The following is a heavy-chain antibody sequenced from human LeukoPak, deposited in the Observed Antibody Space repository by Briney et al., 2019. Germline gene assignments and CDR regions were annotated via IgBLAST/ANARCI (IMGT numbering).Heavy chain of an antibody. J-gene: IGHJ4*02. CDR1: GFTFSSYG. CDR3: ARVMSSSWYGDY. Sequence: GGSLRLSCAASGFTFSSYGMHWVRQAQGKGLEWVADIWYDGSNKYYADSVKGRFTISRDNSKNTLYLQMNSLRAEDTAVYYCARVMSSSWYGDYWGQGTLVTVSS. CDR2: IWYDGSNK. D-gene: IGHD6-13*01. V-gene: IGHV3-33*01.